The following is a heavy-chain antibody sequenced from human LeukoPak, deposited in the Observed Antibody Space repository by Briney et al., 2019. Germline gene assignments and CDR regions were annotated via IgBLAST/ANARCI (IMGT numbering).Heavy chain of an antibody. CDR1: GFTFSSYG. J-gene: IGHJ6*03. Sequence: GGSLRLSCAASGFTFSSYGMHWVRQAPGKGLEWVAFIRFDGSNRYYADSVKGRFTISRDNSKNTLYLQMNSLRAEDTAVYYCAREDDFGELLYYYYMDVWGKGTTVTISS. D-gene: IGHD3-10*01. V-gene: IGHV3-30*02. CDR3: AREDDFGELLYYYYMDV. CDR2: IRFDGSNR.